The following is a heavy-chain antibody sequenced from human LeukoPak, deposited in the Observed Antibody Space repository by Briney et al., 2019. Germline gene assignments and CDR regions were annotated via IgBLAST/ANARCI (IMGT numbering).Heavy chain of an antibody. V-gene: IGHV3-74*01. CDR2: IKTDGSIA. J-gene: IGHJ6*03. CDR1: GFSFSFYW. CDR3: ARAERYYMDV. Sequence: GGSLRLSCAASGFSFSFYWMHWVRQAPGKGPVWVSRIKTDGSIADYADSVKGRFTISRDNAKNTLYLQMNSLRAEDTAVYYCARAERYYMDVWGKGTTVTISS.